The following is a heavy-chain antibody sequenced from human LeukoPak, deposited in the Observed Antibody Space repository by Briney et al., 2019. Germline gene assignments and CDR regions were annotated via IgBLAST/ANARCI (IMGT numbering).Heavy chain of an antibody. CDR3: AREVGTPQAFDI. V-gene: IGHV3-48*01. Sequence: GGSLRLSCAASGFTFSSYWMSWVRQAPGKGLEWVSYINSRSSTIYYADSVRGRFTISRDNAKNSLYLQMNSLKAEDTAIYYCAREVGTPQAFDIWGQGTMVTVSS. CDR2: INSRSSTI. J-gene: IGHJ3*02. D-gene: IGHD1-26*01. CDR1: GFTFSSYW.